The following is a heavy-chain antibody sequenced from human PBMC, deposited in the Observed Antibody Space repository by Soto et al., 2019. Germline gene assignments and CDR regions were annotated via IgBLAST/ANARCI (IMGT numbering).Heavy chain of an antibody. Sequence: QVQLVESGGGVVQPGRSLRLSCAASGFTFSSYGMHWVRQAPGKGLEWVAVISYDGSNKYYADSLKGRFTISRDNSKNTLYLQMNSLRAEDTAVYYCAKLHYYYSSGFDYWGQGTLVTVSS. D-gene: IGHD3-22*01. CDR3: AKLHYYYSSGFDY. CDR1: GFTFSSYG. CDR2: ISYDGSNK. V-gene: IGHV3-30*18. J-gene: IGHJ4*02.